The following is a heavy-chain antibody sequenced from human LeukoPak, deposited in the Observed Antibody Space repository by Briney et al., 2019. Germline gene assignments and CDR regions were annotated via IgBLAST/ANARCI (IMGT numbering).Heavy chain of an antibody. J-gene: IGHJ4*02. V-gene: IGHV3-33*08. CDR1: GFTFSSYG. Sequence: GESLRLSCAASGFTFSSYGMHWVRQAPGKGLEWVAVIWNDGSNKYYADSVKGRFTISRDNSKNTLYLQMNSLRAEDTAVYSCARASGPFDYWGQGTLVTVSS. D-gene: IGHD3-10*01. CDR2: IWNDGSNK. CDR3: ARASGPFDY.